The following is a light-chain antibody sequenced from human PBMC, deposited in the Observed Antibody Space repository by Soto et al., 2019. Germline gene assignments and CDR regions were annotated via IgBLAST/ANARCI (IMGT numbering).Light chain of an antibody. CDR2: WAS. Sequence: DIVMTQSPDSLAVSLGERATINCKSSQSVLYSSNNKNYLAWYQQKPGQPPKLLIYWASTRESGVPDRFSGSGSVTDFTLTISSLQAEDVAVYCCQQYYSTLLTFGGGTKVEIK. CDR3: QQYYSTLLT. J-gene: IGKJ4*01. CDR1: QSVLYSSNNKNY. V-gene: IGKV4-1*01.